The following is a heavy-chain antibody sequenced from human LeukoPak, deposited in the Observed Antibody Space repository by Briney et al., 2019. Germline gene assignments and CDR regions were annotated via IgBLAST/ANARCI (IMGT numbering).Heavy chain of an antibody. Sequence: GGSLRLSCAASGFTFSSYAMSWVRQAPGKGLEWVSAISGSGGSTYYADSVKGRFTISRDNSKNTLYLQMNSLRAEDTAVYYCAKASPDSNYYDSSGYYYAFDYWGQGTLVTVSS. CDR2: ISGSGGST. V-gene: IGHV3-23*01. D-gene: IGHD3-22*01. CDR3: AKASPDSNYYDSSGYYYAFDY. CDR1: GFTFSSYA. J-gene: IGHJ4*02.